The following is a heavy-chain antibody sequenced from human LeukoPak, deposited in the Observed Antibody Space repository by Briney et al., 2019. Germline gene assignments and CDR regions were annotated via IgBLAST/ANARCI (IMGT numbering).Heavy chain of an antibody. Sequence: TGGSLRLSCAASGFTFSNYDVHWVRQAPGKGLEWVAVIWYDGSNKYYVDSVKGRFTISRDNSKNTLYLQMNSLRAEDTAVYYCAKTAEYCTNGVCYLSGIDYWGQGTLVTVSS. CDR1: GFTFSNYD. V-gene: IGHV3-33*06. CDR3: AKTAEYCTNGVCYLSGIDY. J-gene: IGHJ4*02. CDR2: IWYDGSNK. D-gene: IGHD2-8*01.